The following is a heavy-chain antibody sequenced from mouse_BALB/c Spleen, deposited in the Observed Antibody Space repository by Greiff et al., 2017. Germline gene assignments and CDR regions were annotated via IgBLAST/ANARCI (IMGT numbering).Heavy chain of an antibody. CDR3: TLITYFDD. V-gene: IGHV1S22*01. CDR2: IYPGSGST. J-gene: IGHJ2*01. CDR1: GYTFTSYW. D-gene: IGHD2-4*01. Sequence: LQQPGSELVRPGASVKLSCKASGYTFTSYWMHWVKQRPGQGLEWIGNIYPGSGSTNYDEKFKSKATLTVDTSSSTAYMQLSSLTSEDSAVYYCTLITYFDDWGQGTTLTVSS.